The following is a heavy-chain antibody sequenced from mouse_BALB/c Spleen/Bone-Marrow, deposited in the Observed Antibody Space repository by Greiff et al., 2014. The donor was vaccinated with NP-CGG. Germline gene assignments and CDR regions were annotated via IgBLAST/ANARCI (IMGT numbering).Heavy chain of an antibody. V-gene: IGHV2-9*02. Sequence: QVHVKQSGPGLVAPSQSLSITCTVSGFSLTNYGVHRVRQPPGKGLEWLGVIWADGSTNYNSALMSRLSISKDNSKSQVFFKMNSLQTDDTAMYYCARITTATGAMDYWGQGTSVTVSS. CDR2: IWADGST. J-gene: IGHJ4*01. D-gene: IGHD1-2*01. CDR3: ARITTATGAMDY. CDR1: GFSLTNYG.